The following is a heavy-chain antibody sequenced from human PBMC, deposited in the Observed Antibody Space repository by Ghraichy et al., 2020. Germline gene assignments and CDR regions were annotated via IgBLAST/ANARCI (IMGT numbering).Heavy chain of an antibody. D-gene: IGHD3-22*01. Sequence: SETLSLTCTVSGGSISSYYWSWIRQPPGKGLEWIGYIYYSGSTNYNPSLKSRVTISVDTSKNQFSLKLSSVTAADTAVYYCARAFHPYDSSGYPEPAIWGQGTLVTVSS. CDR1: GGSISSYY. CDR3: ARAFHPYDSSGYPEPAI. V-gene: IGHV4-59*01. J-gene: IGHJ4*02. CDR2: IYYSGST.